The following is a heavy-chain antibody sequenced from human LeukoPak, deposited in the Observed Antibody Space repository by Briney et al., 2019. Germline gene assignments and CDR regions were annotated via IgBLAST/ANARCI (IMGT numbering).Heavy chain of an antibody. CDR3: ARVGYCSSTSCYQDYYYYGMDV. CDR2: FDPEDGET. J-gene: IGHJ6*02. V-gene: IGHV1-24*01. Sequence: GASVKVSCKVSGYTLTELSMHWVRQAPGKGLEWMGGFDPEDGETIYAQKFQGRVTMTEDTSTDTAYMELSSLRSEDTAVYYCARVGYCSSTSCYQDYYYYGMDVWGQGTTVTVSS. CDR1: GYTLTELS. D-gene: IGHD2-2*01.